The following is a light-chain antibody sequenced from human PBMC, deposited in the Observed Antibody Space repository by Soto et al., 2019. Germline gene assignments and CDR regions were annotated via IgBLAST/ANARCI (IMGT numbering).Light chain of an antibody. CDR2: KAS. J-gene: IGKJ1*01. V-gene: IGKV1-5*03. Sequence: DIQMTQSPSTLSGSVGDRVTITCRASQTISSWLAWYQQKPGKAPKLLIYKASTLKSGVPSRFSGSGSGTEFTLTISSLQPDDFGTYYCQQSYSIRSWTFGQGTKV. CDR1: QTISSW. CDR3: QQSYSIRSWT.